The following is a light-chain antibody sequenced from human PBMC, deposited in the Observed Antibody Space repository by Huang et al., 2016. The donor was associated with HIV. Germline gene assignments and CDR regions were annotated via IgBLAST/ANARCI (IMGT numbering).Light chain of an antibody. CDR1: QSISSY. Sequence: DIQMTQSPSSLSASVGDRVTITRRASQSISSYLNWYQQKPGKAPTLLIYAASSVQSGVPSRFSGSGSGTDFTLTISSLQPEDFATYYCQQSYSTPTFGGGTKVEIK. CDR3: QQSYSTPT. V-gene: IGKV1-39*01. CDR2: AAS. J-gene: IGKJ4*01.